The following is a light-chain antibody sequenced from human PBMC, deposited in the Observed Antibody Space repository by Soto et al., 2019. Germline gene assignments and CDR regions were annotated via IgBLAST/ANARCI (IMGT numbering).Light chain of an antibody. CDR2: TLS. CDR3: MQRIEFPIT. J-gene: IGKJ5*01. Sequence: DIVMTQSPLSLIVTPGEPASISGRSSQSLLHSNGYNYLDWYLQKPGQSPQLLIYTLSYRASGVPDRFSGSGSGTDFTLKISRVEAEDVGVYYCMQRIEFPITFGQGTRLEI. CDR1: QSLLHSNGYNY. V-gene: IGKV2-40*01.